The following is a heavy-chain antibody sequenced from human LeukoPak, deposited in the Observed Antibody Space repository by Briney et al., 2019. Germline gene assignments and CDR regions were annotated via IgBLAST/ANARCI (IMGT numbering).Heavy chain of an antibody. D-gene: IGHD1-26*01. CDR2: IYYSGST. J-gene: IGHJ4*02. Sequence: PSETLSLTCTISGGSISSYYWSWIRQPPGKGLEWIGYIYYSGSTNYNPSLKSRVTISVDTSKNQFSLKLSSVTAADTAVHYCVREYSGSYYFDYWGQGTLVTVSS. CDR3: VREYSGSYYFDY. V-gene: IGHV4-59*01. CDR1: GGSISSYY.